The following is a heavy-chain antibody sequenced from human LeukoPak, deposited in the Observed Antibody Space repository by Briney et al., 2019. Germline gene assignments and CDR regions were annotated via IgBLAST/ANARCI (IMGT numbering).Heavy chain of an antibody. D-gene: IGHD1-26*01. CDR1: GFNFKNYE. J-gene: IGHJ6*03. V-gene: IGHV3-30*18. CDR3: AKSFYNPSGSYNYYYYYMDV. Sequence: GGSLRLSCTVSGFNFKNYEMKWVRQAPGKGLEWVAVISYDGSNKYYADSVKGRFTISRDNSKNTLYLQMNSLRAEDTAVYYCAKSFYNPSGSYNYYYYYMDVWGKGTTVTVSS. CDR2: ISYDGSNK.